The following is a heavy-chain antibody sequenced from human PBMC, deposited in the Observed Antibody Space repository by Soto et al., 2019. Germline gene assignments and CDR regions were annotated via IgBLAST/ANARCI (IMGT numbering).Heavy chain of an antibody. CDR3: AGVQEPRIAAAGDWFDP. J-gene: IGHJ5*02. Sequence: QVQLVQSGAEVKKPGASVKVSCKASGYTFTSYDINWVRQATGQGLEWMGWMNPNSGNTGYAQKFQGRVTMTRNTSISTAYMELSSLRSEDTAVYYCAGVQEPRIAAAGDWFDPWGQGTLVSVSS. CDR1: GYTFTSYD. V-gene: IGHV1-8*01. CDR2: MNPNSGNT. D-gene: IGHD6-13*01.